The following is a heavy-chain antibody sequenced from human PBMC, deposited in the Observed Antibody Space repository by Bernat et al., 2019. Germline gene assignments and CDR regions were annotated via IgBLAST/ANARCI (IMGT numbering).Heavy chain of an antibody. CDR3: ARHTIPPTGTGYNWFDP. D-gene: IGHD3-10*01. Sequence: EVQLVQSGAEVKKLVESLRISCKSSGDSFTNYWISWVRQMPGKGLEGMGRIDPRDPYTHYSPSFQAHVTISTDKSISSAYLQWSSLKASDTAIDYCARHTIPPTGTGYNWFDPWGKGTLVT. CDR1: GDSFTNYW. CDR2: IDPRDPYT. J-gene: IGHJ5*02. V-gene: IGHV5-10-1*03.